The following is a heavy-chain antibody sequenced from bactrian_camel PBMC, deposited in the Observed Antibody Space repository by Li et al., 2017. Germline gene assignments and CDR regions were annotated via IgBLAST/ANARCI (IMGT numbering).Heavy chain of an antibody. Sequence: EVQLVESGGGLVQPGGSLRLSCSASGFPFSSADMTWVRQAPGKGLEWVSSINVGGGSTYYADSVKGRFTISKDSAENTLYLQMNSLKPEDTAMYYCAAEASYSGDLFGFWGQGTQVTVS. CDR1: GFPFSSAD. D-gene: IGHD2*01. CDR3: AAEASYSGDLFGF. J-gene: IGHJ6*01. CDR2: INVGGGST. V-gene: IGHV3S40*01.